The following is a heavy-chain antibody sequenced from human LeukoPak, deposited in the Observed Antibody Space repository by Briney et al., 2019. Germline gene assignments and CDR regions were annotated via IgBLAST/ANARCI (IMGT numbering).Heavy chain of an antibody. CDR2: IYSDGST. Sequence: GGSLRLSCAASGFTVSSNYMSWVRQAPGKGLEWVSVIYSDGSTYYMDSVKGRFTISRDNSKNKLYLQMNSLRAEDTAVYFCARVRYYGSGTYFFDYWGQGTLVTVPS. CDR3: ARVRYYGSGTYFFDY. D-gene: IGHD3-10*01. V-gene: IGHV3-53*01. CDR1: GFTVSSNY. J-gene: IGHJ4*02.